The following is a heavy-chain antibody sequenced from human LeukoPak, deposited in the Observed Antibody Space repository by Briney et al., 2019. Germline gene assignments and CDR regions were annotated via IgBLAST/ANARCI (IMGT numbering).Heavy chain of an antibody. V-gene: IGHV3-64*01. CDR2: ISPSGDAT. D-gene: IGHD3-10*01. CDR1: GFTFSSSF. Sequence: GGSLRLSCAASGFTFSSSFMHWVRQAPGKGLEYASAISPSGDATYYTNSFKGRFTISRDNSKNTLFLQMGSLTTEDMAVYYCARGLYYGSGQYYFDYWGQGTLVTVSS. J-gene: IGHJ4*02. CDR3: ARGLYYGSGQYYFDY.